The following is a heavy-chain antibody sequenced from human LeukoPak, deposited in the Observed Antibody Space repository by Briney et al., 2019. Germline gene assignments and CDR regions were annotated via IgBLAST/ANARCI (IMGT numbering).Heavy chain of an antibody. Sequence: GGSLRLSCAASGFTFSSYSMNWVRQAPGKGLEWVSYISSSGSTIYYADSVKGRFTTSRDNAKNSLYLQMNSLRAEDTAVYYCAELGITMIGGVWGKGTTVTISS. CDR2: ISSSGSTI. V-gene: IGHV3-48*04. D-gene: IGHD3-10*02. CDR1: GFTFSSYS. J-gene: IGHJ6*04. CDR3: AELGITMIGGV.